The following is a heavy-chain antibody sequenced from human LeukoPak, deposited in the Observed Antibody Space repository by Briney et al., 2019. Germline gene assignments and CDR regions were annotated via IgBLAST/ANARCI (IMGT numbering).Heavy chain of an antibody. CDR1: YY. V-gene: IGHV4-38-2*01. D-gene: IGHD2-2*01. Sequence: YYXXXXRPPXGKGLEWIGSIYHSGSTYYNPSLKSRVTISVDTSKNQFSLKLSSVTAADTAVYYCAGASYQLPVGNWFDPWGQGTLVTVSS. J-gene: IGHJ5*02. CDR3: AGASYQLPVGNWFDP. CDR2: IYHSGST.